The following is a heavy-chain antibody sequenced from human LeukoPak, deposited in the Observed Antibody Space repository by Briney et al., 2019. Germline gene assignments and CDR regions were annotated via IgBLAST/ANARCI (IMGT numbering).Heavy chain of an antibody. CDR1: GGSFSGYY. J-gene: IGHJ5*02. CDR3: ARNWGSSPFDR. Sequence: SETLSLTCAVYGGSFSGYYWSWIRHPPGKGLEWIGEINHSGSTNYNPSLKSRVTISVDTSKNQFSLKLSSVTAADAAVYYCARNWGSSPFDRWDQGTLVTVSS. CDR2: INHSGST. D-gene: IGHD6-13*01. V-gene: IGHV4-34*01.